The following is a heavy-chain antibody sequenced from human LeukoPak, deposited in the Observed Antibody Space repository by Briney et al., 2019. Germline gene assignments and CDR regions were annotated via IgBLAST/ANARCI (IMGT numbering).Heavy chain of an antibody. Sequence: SVKVSCKASGGTFSSYAISWVRQAPGQGLEWMGGIIPIFGTANYAQKFQGRVTITADESTSTAYMELSSLRSEDTAVYCCARDGLYTSGHSDYWGQGTLVTVSS. CDR1: GGTFSSYA. V-gene: IGHV1-69*13. CDR2: IIPIFGTA. D-gene: IGHD6-19*01. J-gene: IGHJ4*02. CDR3: ARDGLYTSGHSDY.